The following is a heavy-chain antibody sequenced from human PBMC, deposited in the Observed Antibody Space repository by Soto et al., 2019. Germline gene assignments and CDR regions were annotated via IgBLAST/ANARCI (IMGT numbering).Heavy chain of an antibody. V-gene: IGHV2-5*02. D-gene: IGHD4-17*01. J-gene: IGHJ4*02. CDR2: IYWDDRK. CDR1: GFSLSTSGVG. Sequence: QITLKESDPTLVKPTQTLTLTCTFSGFSLSTSGVGVGWIRQPPGKALEWLAVIYWDDRKHYSPSLESRLTITKDTSTNQVVLTMTNMDPLDTATYYCAHKGYGDYPLDSWGQGTLVTVSS. CDR3: AHKGYGDYPLDS.